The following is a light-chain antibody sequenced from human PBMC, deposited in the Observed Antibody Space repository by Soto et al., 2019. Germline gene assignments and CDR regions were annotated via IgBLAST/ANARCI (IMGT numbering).Light chain of an antibody. CDR1: QSPLDSDDGNTY. Sequence: DIVMTQTPLSLPVTPGEPASISCMSSQSPLDSDDGNTYLDWYLQKPGQSPQLLIYTVSYRASGAPDRFSGSGSGTDFTLKISRVEAEDVGVYYCMQRIEFPLTFGGGTKVDIK. V-gene: IGKV2-40*01. J-gene: IGKJ4*01. CDR2: TVS. CDR3: MQRIEFPLT.